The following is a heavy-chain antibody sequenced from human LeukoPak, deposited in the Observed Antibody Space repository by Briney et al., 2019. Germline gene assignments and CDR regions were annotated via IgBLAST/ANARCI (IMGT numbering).Heavy chain of an antibody. D-gene: IGHD1-26*01. CDR2: IYYSGST. J-gene: IGHJ4*02. CDR1: GGSISSYY. Sequence: SETLSLTCTVSGGSISSYYWSWIRQPPGKGLEWIGYIYYSGSTNYSPSLKSRVTISVDTSKNQFSLKLSSVTAADTAVYYCARDRRPIGIVDYWGQGTLVTVSS. V-gene: IGHV4-59*01. CDR3: ARDRRPIGIVDY.